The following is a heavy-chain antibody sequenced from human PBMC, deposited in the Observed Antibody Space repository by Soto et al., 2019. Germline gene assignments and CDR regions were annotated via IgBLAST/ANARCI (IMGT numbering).Heavy chain of an antibody. J-gene: IGHJ4*02. CDR2: ISYDGSNK. V-gene: IGHV3-30*18. CDR3: AKERYVGATTAIDY. Sequence: GGSLRLSCAASGFTFSSYGMHWVRQAPGKGLEWVAVISYDGSNKYYADSVKGRFTISRDNSKNTLYLQMNSLRAEDTVVYYCAKERYVGATTAIDYWGQGTLVTVSS. CDR1: GFTFSSYG. D-gene: IGHD1-26*01.